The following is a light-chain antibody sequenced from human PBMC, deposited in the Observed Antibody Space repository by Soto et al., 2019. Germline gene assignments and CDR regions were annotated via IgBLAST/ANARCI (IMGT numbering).Light chain of an antibody. V-gene: IGKV1-6*01. CDR1: RDIGND. Sequence: IQMTQSPLSLSASVGDRVIITCRASRDIGNDLGCYQQKPGKAPKLLIFAASTLHSGFPLRFSGSGSGTVFTLTIRSLHPEDFATCFCLQDYDLPRTFCQGTTV. J-gene: IGKJ1*01. CDR2: AAS. CDR3: LQDYDLPRT.